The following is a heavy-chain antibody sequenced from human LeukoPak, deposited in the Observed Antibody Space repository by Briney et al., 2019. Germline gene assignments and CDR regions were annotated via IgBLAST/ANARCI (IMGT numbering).Heavy chain of an antibody. V-gene: IGHV1-18*04. Sequence: GASVKVSCKASGYTFTSYGISWGRQAPGQGLEWMGWISAYNGNTNYAQKLQGRVTMTTDTSTSTAYMELRRLRSDATAVYYCARDGAGWATAIPHFDYWGQGTLVTVSS. CDR3: ARDGAGWATAIPHFDY. D-gene: IGHD2-2*02. CDR1: GYTFTSYG. J-gene: IGHJ4*02. CDR2: ISAYNGNT.